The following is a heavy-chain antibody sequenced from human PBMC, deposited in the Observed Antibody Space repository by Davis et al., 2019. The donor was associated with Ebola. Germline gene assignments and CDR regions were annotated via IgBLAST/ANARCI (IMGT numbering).Heavy chain of an antibody. Sequence: GESLKISCAASGFSFSSCSMNWVRQAPGKGLEWVSSISSSSTSRYYVDSVKGRFTISRDNAKNSLYLQMNNLRDEDTAVYYCARDLSAHFDFWSGYSRPDAFDFWGQGTMVTVSS. CDR1: GFSFSSCS. CDR2: ISSSSTSR. D-gene: IGHD3-3*01. CDR3: ARDLSAHFDFWSGYSRPDAFDF. V-gene: IGHV3-21*01. J-gene: IGHJ3*01.